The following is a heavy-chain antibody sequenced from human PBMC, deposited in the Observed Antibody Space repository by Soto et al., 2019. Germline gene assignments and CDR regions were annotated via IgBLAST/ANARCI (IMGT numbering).Heavy chain of an antibody. CDR1: GGSISSGGYY. CDR2: IYYSGST. Sequence: QVQLQESGPGLVKPSQTLSLTCTVSGGSISSGGYYWSWIRQHPGKGLEWIGYIYYSGSTYYNPSLKSRITISVDTSKNQFSLKLSSVTAADTAVYYRAMGDDSSGLGRKHWRQGTLVTVSS. V-gene: IGHV4-31*03. D-gene: IGHD3-22*01. J-gene: IGHJ4*02. CDR3: AMGDDSSGLGRKH.